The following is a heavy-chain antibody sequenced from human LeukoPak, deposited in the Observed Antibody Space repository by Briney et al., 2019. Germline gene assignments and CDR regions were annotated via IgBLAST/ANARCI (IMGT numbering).Heavy chain of an antibody. CDR1: GFTFSSYS. Sequence: NPGGSLRLSCAASGFTFSSYSMNWVRQAPGKGLEWVSSIRSSSSYIYYADSVKGRFTISRDNAKNSLYLQMNSLRAEDTAVYYCARELSPIEYSSFAGEFDPWGQGTLVTVSS. CDR3: ARELSPIEYSSFAGEFDP. V-gene: IGHV3-21*01. J-gene: IGHJ5*02. D-gene: IGHD6-6*01. CDR2: IRSSSSYI.